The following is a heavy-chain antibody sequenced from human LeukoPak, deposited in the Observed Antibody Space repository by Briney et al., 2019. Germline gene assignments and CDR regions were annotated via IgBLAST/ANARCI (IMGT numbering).Heavy chain of an antibody. CDR3: ASSYIVVASNDAFDI. CDR2: IYTSGST. CDR1: GGSISSYY. D-gene: IGHD2-2*01. J-gene: IGHJ3*02. Sequence: SETLSLTCTVSGGSISSYYWSWIRQPAGKGLEWIGRIYTSGSTNYNPSLKSRVTMSVDTSKNQFSLKLSSVTAADTAVYYCASSYIVVASNDAFDIWGQGTMVTVSS. V-gene: IGHV4-4*07.